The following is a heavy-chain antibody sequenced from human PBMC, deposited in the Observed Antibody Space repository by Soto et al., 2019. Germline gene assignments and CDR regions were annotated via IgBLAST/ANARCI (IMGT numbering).Heavy chain of an antibody. CDR2: ISAYNGNT. CDR1: GYTFTSYG. Sequence: QVQLVQSGAEVKKPGASVKVSCKASGYTFTSYGISWVRQAPGQGLEWMGWISAYNGNTNYAQKLQGRLTMTTDTSTSEAYMELGSLRSDDTAVYYCGRARSRYSGSKEAAYWGQGTLVTVFS. V-gene: IGHV1-18*01. J-gene: IGHJ4*02. CDR3: GRARSRYSGSKEAAY. D-gene: IGHD1-26*01.